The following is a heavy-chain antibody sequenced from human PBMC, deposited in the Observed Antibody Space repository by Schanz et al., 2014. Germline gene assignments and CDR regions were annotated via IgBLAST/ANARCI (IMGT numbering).Heavy chain of an antibody. CDR3: AKSYDTSGYSGFDY. D-gene: IGHD3-22*01. Sequence: VQLVESGGGMVQPGRSLRLSCAGSGFSFSDYGMHWVRQAPGRGLEWVAVISYHGSERYSADSVKGRFTISRDNSKNTLYLQMNSLRTEDTAVYFCAKSYDTSGYSGFDYWGQGTLVTVSS. CDR1: GFSFSDYG. J-gene: IGHJ4*02. CDR2: ISYHGSER. V-gene: IGHV3-30*18.